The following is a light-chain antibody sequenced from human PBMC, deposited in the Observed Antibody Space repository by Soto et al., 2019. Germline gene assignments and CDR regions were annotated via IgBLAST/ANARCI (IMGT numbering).Light chain of an antibody. J-gene: IGKJ5*01. Sequence: EIVLMQSPVTLSLSPGEGATLSCRASQSVSSSYIAWYQQRPGQTPSLLIYGASTRATGIPDRVSGRGSGTHFTLTISRLEPGDVAVYYCQHFGGTTFTFGQGTRLEIK. CDR3: QHFGGTTFT. V-gene: IGKV3-20*01. CDR1: QSVSSSY. CDR2: GAS.